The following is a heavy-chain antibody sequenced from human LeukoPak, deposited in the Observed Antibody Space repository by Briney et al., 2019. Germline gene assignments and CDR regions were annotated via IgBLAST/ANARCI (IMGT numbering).Heavy chain of an antibody. Sequence: GGSLRLSCAASGVTFSSYWMRWVRQAPGKGLVWVSRINSDGSSTSYADSVKGRFTISRDNAKNTLYRQMNSLRAEDTAVYYCARQAGQFVGVPAATPLDYWGQGTLVTVSS. CDR1: GVTFSSYW. V-gene: IGHV3-74*01. J-gene: IGHJ4*02. CDR3: ARQAGQFVGVPAATPLDY. D-gene: IGHD2-2*01. CDR2: INSDGSST.